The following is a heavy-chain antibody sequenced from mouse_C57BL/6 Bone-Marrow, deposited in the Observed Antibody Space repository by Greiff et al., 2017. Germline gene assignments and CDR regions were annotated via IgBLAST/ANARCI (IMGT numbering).Heavy chain of an antibody. V-gene: IGHV1-85*01. CDR2: IYPRDGSP. CDR1: GYTFTSYD. CDR3: SRDYGSSYWDFDV. J-gene: IGHJ1*03. D-gene: IGHD1-1*01. Sequence: QVQLQQSGPELVKPGASVKLSCKASGYTFTSYDIHWVKQRPGQGLEWIGWIYPRDGSPKYNEKFKGKATLTVDTSSSTAYMELRSLTSKDSAVYFYSRDYGSSYWDFDVWGTGTTVTVSS.